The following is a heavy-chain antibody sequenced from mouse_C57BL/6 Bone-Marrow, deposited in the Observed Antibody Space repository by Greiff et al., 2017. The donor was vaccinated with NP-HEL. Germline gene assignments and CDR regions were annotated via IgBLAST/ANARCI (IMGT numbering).Heavy chain of an antibody. V-gene: IGHV1-20*01. J-gene: IGHJ4*01. Sequence: VQLQQSGPELVKPGDSVKISCKASGYSFTGYFMNWVMQSHGKSLEWIGRINPYNGDTFYNQKFNVQATLPVDKSSSTAHMELRSLTSEDSAVYYCARYYDYEGHYAMDDWGQGTSVTVSS. CDR1: GYSFTGYF. CDR2: INPYNGDT. D-gene: IGHD2-4*01. CDR3: ARYYDYEGHYAMDD.